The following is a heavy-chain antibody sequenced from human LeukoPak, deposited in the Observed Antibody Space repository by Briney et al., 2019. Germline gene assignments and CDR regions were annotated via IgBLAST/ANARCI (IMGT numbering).Heavy chain of an antibody. CDR1: GFTFSSYG. J-gene: IGHJ3*02. CDR3: AKEIEWLSTTDAFDI. Sequence: HPGRSLRLSCAASGFTFSSYGMHWVRQAPGKGLEWVAVISYDGSNKYYADSVRGRFTISRDNSKNTLYLQMNSLRAEDTAVYYCAKEIEWLSTTDAFDIWGQGTMVTVSS. D-gene: IGHD5-12*01. CDR2: ISYDGSNK. V-gene: IGHV3-30*18.